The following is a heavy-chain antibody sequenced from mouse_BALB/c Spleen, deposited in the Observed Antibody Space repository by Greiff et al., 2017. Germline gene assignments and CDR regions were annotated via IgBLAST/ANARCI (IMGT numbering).Heavy chain of an antibody. Sequence: QVQLQQPGAELVRPGASVKLSCKASGYTFTSYWINWVKQRPGQGLEWIGNIYPSDSYTNYNQKFKDKATLTVDKSSSTAYMQLSSPTSEDSAVYYCTREGNYVLFDYWGQGTTLTVSS. CDR2: IYPSDSYT. CDR3: TREGNYVLFDY. CDR1: GYTFTSYW. J-gene: IGHJ2*01. V-gene: IGHV1-69*02. D-gene: IGHD2-1*01.